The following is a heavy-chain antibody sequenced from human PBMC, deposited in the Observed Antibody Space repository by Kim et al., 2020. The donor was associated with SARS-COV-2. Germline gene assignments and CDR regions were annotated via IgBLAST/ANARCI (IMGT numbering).Heavy chain of an antibody. CDR3: TSTPQGYCFGPSCYSYFDN. J-gene: IGHJ4*02. CDR2: IKSSAIGGTP. CDR1: GFTFSNAW. V-gene: IGHV3-15*01. Sequence: GGSLRLSCSASGFTFSNAWINWVRQAPGKGLEWVGRIKSSAIGGTPDYAAHVEGRFTISRDDSKSMLFLQMNSLKTEDTAVYYCTSTPQGYCFGPSCYSYFDNWGQGTLVTVSS. D-gene: IGHD2-2*01.